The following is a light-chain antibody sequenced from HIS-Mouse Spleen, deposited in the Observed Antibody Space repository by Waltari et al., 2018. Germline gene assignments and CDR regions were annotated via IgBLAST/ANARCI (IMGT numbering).Light chain of an antibody. J-gene: IGLJ3*02. CDR1: SSDVGGYNY. Sequence: QSALTQPASVSGSPGQSITISCTGTSSDVGGYNYVSWYQQHPGKAPKLVICDVSTRPYGVSSRFCGSKSGNTASLPISGLQAEDEADYYCSSYTSSSTLVFGGGTKLTVL. CDR3: SSYTSSSTLV. V-gene: IGLV2-14*01. CDR2: DVS.